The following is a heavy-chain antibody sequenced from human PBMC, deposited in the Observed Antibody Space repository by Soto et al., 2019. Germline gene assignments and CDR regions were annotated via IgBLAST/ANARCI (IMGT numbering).Heavy chain of an antibody. CDR2: MNPNSGNT. V-gene: IGHV1-8*01. Sequence: ASVKVSCKASGYTFTSYDINWVRQATGQGLEWMGWMNPNSGNTGYAQKFQGRVTMTRNTSISTAYMELSSLRSEDTAVYYCARGLIFWSGYSPLLYYGMDVWGQGTTVTVSS. J-gene: IGHJ6*02. CDR3: ARGLIFWSGYSPLLYYGMDV. CDR1: GYTFTSYD. D-gene: IGHD3-3*01.